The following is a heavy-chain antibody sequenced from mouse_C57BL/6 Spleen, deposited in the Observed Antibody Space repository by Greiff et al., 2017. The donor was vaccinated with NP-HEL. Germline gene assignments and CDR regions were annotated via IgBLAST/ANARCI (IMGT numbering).Heavy chain of an antibody. Sequence: QVQLKQPGAELVKPGASVKMSCKASGYTFTSYWITWVKQRPGQGLEWIGDIYPGSGSTNYNEKFKSKATLTVDTSSSTAYMQLSSLTSEDSAVYYCARWDYDYDDWYFDVWGTGTTVTVSS. CDR2: IYPGSGST. J-gene: IGHJ1*03. D-gene: IGHD2-4*01. V-gene: IGHV1-55*01. CDR3: ARWDYDYDDWYFDV. CDR1: GYTFTSYW.